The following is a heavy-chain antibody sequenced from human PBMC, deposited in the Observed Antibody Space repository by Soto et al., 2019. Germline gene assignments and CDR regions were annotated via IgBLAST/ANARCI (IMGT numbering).Heavy chain of an antibody. V-gene: IGHV1-18*01. CDR1: GYTFTSYG. Sequence: QVQLVQSGAEVKKPGASVKVSCKASGYTFTSYGISWVRQAPGQGLEWMGWISACNGNTNYAQKLQGRVTMTTDTGKSTAYMELRSLRSDDTAVYYCARSISSEYQLLLEDWGQGTLVTVYS. CDR2: ISACNGNT. J-gene: IGHJ4*02. CDR3: ARSISSEYQLLLED. D-gene: IGHD2-2*01.